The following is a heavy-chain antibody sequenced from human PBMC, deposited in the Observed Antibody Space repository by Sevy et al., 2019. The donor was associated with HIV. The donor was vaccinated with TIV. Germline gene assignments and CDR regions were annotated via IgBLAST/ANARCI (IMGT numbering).Heavy chain of an antibody. CDR1: GFTVSSNY. D-gene: IGHD2-15*01. CDR2: IYSGGNT. V-gene: IGHV3-53*01. Sequence: GGSLRLSCVASGFTVSSNYMSWVRQAPGKGLEWVSLIYSGGNTYYADSVKGRCNISRDNSKDTLYLQLTALRADDTAVYYCTRGPCSGDTCYSDYWGQGTLVTVSS. CDR3: TRGPCSGDTCYSDY. J-gene: IGHJ4*02.